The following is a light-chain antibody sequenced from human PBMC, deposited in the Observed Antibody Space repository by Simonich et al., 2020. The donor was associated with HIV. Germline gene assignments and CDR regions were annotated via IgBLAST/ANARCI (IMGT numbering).Light chain of an antibody. CDR2: AAS. CDR3: QQSYSTPPT. V-gene: IGKV1-39*01. CDR1: QDIRNY. J-gene: IGKJ1*01. Sequence: DIQMTQSPSSLSASVGDRVTITCQASQDIRNYLNWYQQKPGKAPKILIYAASSLQSGVPSRFSGSGSGTDFTLTISSLQPEDFATYYCQQSYSTPPTFGQGTKVEIK.